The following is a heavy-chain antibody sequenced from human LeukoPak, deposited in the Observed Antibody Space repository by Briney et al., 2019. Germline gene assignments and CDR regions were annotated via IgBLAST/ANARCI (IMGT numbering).Heavy chain of an antibody. CDR1: GYTFTSYF. CDR2: INPSAGST. V-gene: IGHV1-46*01. CDR3: AREDVDTAMFPYYYYGMDV. Sequence: ASVKVSCKASGYTFTSYFMNWVRQAPGRGLEWMGIINPSAGSTSYAQKFQGRVTMTTDTSTSTAYMELRSLRSDDTAVYYCAREDVDTAMFPYYYYGMDVWGQGTTVTVSS. J-gene: IGHJ6*02. D-gene: IGHD5-18*01.